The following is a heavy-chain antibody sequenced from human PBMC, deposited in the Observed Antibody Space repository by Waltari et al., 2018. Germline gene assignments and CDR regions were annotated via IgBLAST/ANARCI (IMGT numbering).Heavy chain of an antibody. CDR2: MNRDGSET. Sequence: EVQLVESGGGLVQPGGSLRLSCGGTGFTSRSFWMSWVSQAPGKGLDWWANMNRDGSETYYVDSVKGRFTISRDNAKNSLYLEMNTLRVEDTAIYYCARLSSSWNEKGAFDIWGQGTMVTVSS. CDR1: GFTSRSFW. V-gene: IGHV3-7*01. J-gene: IGHJ3*02. CDR3: ARLSSSWNEKGAFDI. D-gene: IGHD6-13*01.